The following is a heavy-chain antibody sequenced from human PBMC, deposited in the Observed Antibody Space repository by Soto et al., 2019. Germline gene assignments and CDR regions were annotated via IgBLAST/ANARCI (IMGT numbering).Heavy chain of an antibody. J-gene: IGHJ4*02. CDR3: AGASASSMLRGVIIN. CDR1: GGSISSDNW. CDR2: MYHSGNT. D-gene: IGHD3-10*01. Sequence: QVQLQESGPGLVKPSGTLSLTCAVSGGSISSDNWWSWVRQPPGKGLEWIGEMYHSGNTNYNPSLKSRVTISVDKSKNQFSMKMTSVTAADTALYYCAGASASSMLRGVIINWGQGTQVTVSS. V-gene: IGHV4-4*02.